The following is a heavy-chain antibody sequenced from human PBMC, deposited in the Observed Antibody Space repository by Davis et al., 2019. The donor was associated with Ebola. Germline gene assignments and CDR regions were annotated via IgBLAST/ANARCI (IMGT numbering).Heavy chain of an antibody. CDR1: GFTFSSYA. D-gene: IGHD1-1*01. CDR2: VSYNGRDT. J-gene: IGHJ3*02. V-gene: IGHV3-30*04. CDR3: AREGGTAFDI. Sequence: GESLKISCAASGFTFSSYAMHWVRQAPGKGLEWVAFVSYNGRDTYHADSVKGRFTISRDNSKNTLYLQMNSLRVEDTAIYYCAREGGTAFDIWGQGTTVTVSS.